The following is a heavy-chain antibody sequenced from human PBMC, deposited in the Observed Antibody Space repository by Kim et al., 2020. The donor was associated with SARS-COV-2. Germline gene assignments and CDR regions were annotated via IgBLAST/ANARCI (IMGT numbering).Heavy chain of an antibody. J-gene: IGHJ4*02. CDR3: ARESPGANGIFDY. V-gene: IGHV1-18*01. Sequence: AQKLQRRVTMTTDPSTSSAYMGLRCLRSDDTAVYYCARESPGANGIFDYWGQGTLVTVSS. D-gene: IGHD1-26*01.